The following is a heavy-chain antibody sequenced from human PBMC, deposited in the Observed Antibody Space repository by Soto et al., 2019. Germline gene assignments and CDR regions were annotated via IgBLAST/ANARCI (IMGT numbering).Heavy chain of an antibody. Sequence: SETLSLTCTVSGGSISSSSYYWDWIRQPPRNGLEWIGSIYYSGSTYYNPSLKSRVTISVDTSKNQFSLKLSSVTAADTAVYYCANSHRYCSGGSCDLFDYWGQGTLVTVSS. J-gene: IGHJ4*02. V-gene: IGHV4-39*01. CDR2: IYYSGST. CDR1: GGSISSSSYY. D-gene: IGHD2-15*01. CDR3: ANSHRYCSGGSCDLFDY.